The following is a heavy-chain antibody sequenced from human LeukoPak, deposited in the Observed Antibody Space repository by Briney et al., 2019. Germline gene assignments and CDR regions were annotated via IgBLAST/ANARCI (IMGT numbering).Heavy chain of an antibody. CDR3: VRLLDRDY. D-gene: IGHD3-3*01. J-gene: IGHJ4*02. CDR2: INSDGSST. Sequence: PGGPLRLSCAASGFTFSNYWMLWVRQAPGKGVVWVSRINSDGSSTNYADYVKGRFTISRDNARNTVYMQMNSLRAEDTAVYYCVRLLDRDYWGQGTLVTVSS. CDR1: GFTFSNYW. V-gene: IGHV3-74*01.